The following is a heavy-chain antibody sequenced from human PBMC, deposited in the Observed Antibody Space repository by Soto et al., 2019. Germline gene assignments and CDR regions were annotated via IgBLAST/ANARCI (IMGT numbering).Heavy chain of an antibody. Sequence: VASVKVSCKPSGGTFSSYTISWVRQAPGQGLEWMGRIIPILGIANYAQKFQGRVTITADKSTSTAYMELSSLRSEDTAVYYCARHIAVAGYDAFDIWGQGTMVTVSS. CDR3: ARHIAVAGYDAFDI. CDR2: IIPILGIA. D-gene: IGHD6-19*01. CDR1: GGTFSSYT. J-gene: IGHJ3*02. V-gene: IGHV1-69*02.